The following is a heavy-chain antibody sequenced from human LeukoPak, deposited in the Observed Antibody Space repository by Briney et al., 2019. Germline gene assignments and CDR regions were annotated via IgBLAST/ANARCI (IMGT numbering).Heavy chain of an antibody. D-gene: IGHD5-24*01. V-gene: IGHV4-59*01. CDR1: GGSISSYY. Sequence: SETLSLTCTVSGGSISSYYWGWIRQPPGKGLEWIGYIYYSGSTNYNPSLKSRVTISVDTSKNQFSLKLSSVTAADTAVYYCARDRGGYNPFDYRGQGTLVTVSS. CDR2: IYYSGST. J-gene: IGHJ4*02. CDR3: ARDRGGYNPFDY.